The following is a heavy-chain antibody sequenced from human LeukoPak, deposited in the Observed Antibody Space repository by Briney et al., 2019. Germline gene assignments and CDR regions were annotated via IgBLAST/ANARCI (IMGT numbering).Heavy chain of an antibody. Sequence: GGSLRLSCAASGFTFSSYAMSWVRQAPGKGLEWVSAISGSGGSTYYADSVKGRFTISRDNSKNTLYLKMNSLRAEDTAVYYCANTIAAAGTFWFDPWGQGTLVTVSS. CDR3: ANTIAAAGTFWFDP. J-gene: IGHJ5*02. D-gene: IGHD6-13*01. CDR2: ISGSGGST. V-gene: IGHV3-23*01. CDR1: GFTFSSYA.